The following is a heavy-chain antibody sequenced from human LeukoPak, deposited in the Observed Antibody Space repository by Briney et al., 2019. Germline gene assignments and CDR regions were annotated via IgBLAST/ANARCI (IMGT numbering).Heavy chain of an antibody. V-gene: IGHV1-2*02. D-gene: IGHD1-1*01. Sequence: GASVKVSCKASGYTFTSYDINWVRQATGRDLEWMGWINPNSGGTNYAQKFQGRVTMTRDTSISTAYMELSRLRSDDTAVYYCARDGTTGTTLQMAFDIWGQGTMVTVSS. CDR1: GYTFTSYD. J-gene: IGHJ3*02. CDR3: ARDGTTGTTLQMAFDI. CDR2: INPNSGGT.